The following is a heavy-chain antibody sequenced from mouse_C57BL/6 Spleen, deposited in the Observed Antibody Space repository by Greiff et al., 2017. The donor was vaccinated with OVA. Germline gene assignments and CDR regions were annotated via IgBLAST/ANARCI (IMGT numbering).Heavy chain of an antibody. V-gene: IGHV1-69*01. CDR2: IDPSDSYT. D-gene: IGHD4-1*01. J-gene: IGHJ4*01. CDR1: GYTFTSYW. Sequence: QVQLKQPGAELVMPGASVKLSCKASGYTFTSYWMHWVKQRPGQGLEWIGEIDPSDSYTNYNQKFKGKSTLTVDKSSSTAYMQLSSLTSEDSAVYYCARGRNWDGGYYAMDYWGQGTSVTVSS. CDR3: ARGRNWDGGYYAMDY.